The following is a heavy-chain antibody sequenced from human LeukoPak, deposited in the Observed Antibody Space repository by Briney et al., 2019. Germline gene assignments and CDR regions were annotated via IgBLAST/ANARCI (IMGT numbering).Heavy chain of an antibody. J-gene: IGHJ4*02. Sequence: GGSLRLSCAASGFTFSSYAVSWVRRAPGKGLEWVSSISSSGDSTYYADSVKGRFTISRDNSKNTLYLQMNSLRAEDTAVYYCAKDRNYYDSSAYYDYWGQGTLVTVSS. CDR2: ISSSGDST. D-gene: IGHD3-22*01. CDR3: AKDRNYYDSSAYYDY. CDR1: GFTFSSYA. V-gene: IGHV3-23*01.